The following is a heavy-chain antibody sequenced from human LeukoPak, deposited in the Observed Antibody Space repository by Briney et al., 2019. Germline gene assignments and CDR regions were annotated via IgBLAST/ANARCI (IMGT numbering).Heavy chain of an antibody. D-gene: IGHD1-26*01. V-gene: IGHV3-20*04. Sequence: PGGSLRLSCAASGFTFGDYGMSWVRQAPGKGLEWVSGINWNGGSTGYADSVKGRFTISRDNAKNSLYLQMNSLRADDTAVYYCARLLSGSYWSLGHYFDYWGQGALVTVSS. CDR2: INWNGGST. J-gene: IGHJ4*02. CDR1: GFTFGDYG. CDR3: ARLLSGSYWSLGHYFDY.